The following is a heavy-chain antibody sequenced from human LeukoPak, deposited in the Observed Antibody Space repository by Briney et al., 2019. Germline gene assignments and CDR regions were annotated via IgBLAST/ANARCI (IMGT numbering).Heavy chain of an antibody. CDR1: GGSISSYY. J-gene: IGHJ3*02. CDR2: IYYSGST. Sequence: SETLSLTCIVSGGSISSYYWSWIRQHPRKGLEWIGNIYYSGSTNYNSSLKSRVTISVDTSKSQFSLRLSSVTAADTAVYYCARAAVAGPFDAFDIWGQGTMVTVSS. D-gene: IGHD6-19*01. CDR3: ARAAVAGPFDAFDI. V-gene: IGHV4-59*01.